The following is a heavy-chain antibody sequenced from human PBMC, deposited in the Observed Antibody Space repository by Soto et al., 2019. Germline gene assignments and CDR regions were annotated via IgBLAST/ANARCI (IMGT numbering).Heavy chain of an antibody. Sequence: QVQLQESGPGLVKPSETLSLTCAVSGASIRSYHWSWIRQPAGKGLEWIGRMQHTGNTNYNPSLTSRVTMSVDTSKNQISLKMTSVTAAAPAVYFCATAVSSRRWFDPWGQGILVIVSS. V-gene: IGHV4-4*07. J-gene: IGHJ5*02. CDR3: ATAVSSRRWFDP. CDR2: MQHTGNT. CDR1: GASIRSYH.